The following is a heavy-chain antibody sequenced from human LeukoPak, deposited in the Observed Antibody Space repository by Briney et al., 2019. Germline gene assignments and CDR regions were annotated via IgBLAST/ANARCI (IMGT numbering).Heavy chain of an antibody. J-gene: IGHJ4*02. CDR3: AGSLAYCGGDCRLGDY. CDR2: ISGSGGST. V-gene: IGHV3-23*01. CDR1: GFTFSSYA. Sequence: GGSLRLSCAASGFTFSSYAMSWVRQAPGKGLEWVSAISGSGGSTYYADSVKGRFTISRDNSKNTLYLQMNSLRAEDTAVYYCAGSLAYCGGDCRLGDYWGQGTLVTVSS. D-gene: IGHD2-21*02.